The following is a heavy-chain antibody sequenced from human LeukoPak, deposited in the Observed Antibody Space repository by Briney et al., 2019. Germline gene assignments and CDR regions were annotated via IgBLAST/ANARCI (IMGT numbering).Heavy chain of an antibody. V-gene: IGHV3-30-3*01. CDR1: GFIFSSYA. CDR2: ISYDGSNK. Sequence: GGSLRLSCAPSGFIFSSYAMSWVRGAPGKGLEWVAVISYDGSNKYYADSVKGRFTISRDNSKNTLYLQMNSLRAEDTAVYYCARGEWLPPHTIGFDYWGQGTLVTVSS. D-gene: IGHD5-12*01. CDR3: ARGEWLPPHTIGFDY. J-gene: IGHJ4*02.